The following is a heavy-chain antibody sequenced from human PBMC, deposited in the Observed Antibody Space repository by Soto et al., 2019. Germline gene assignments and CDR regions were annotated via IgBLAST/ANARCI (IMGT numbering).Heavy chain of an antibody. Sequence: SETLSLTCTVSGGSISSGGYYWSWIRQHPGKGLEWIGYIYYSGSTYYNPSLKSRVTISVDTSKNQFSLKLSSVTAADTAVYYCARILLWFGELLPKNYGMDVWGQGTTVTVSS. CDR3: ARILLWFGELLPKNYGMDV. CDR2: IYYSGST. CDR1: GGSISSGGYY. V-gene: IGHV4-31*03. J-gene: IGHJ6*02. D-gene: IGHD3-10*01.